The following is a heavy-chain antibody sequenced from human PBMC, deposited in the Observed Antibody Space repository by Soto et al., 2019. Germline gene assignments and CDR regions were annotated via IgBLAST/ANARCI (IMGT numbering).Heavy chain of an antibody. Sequence: PGESLKISCKASGYSFTSYWIAWVRQMPGKGLEWMGIIYPGDSDTRYSPSFQGQVTISADRSISTAYLHWSSLKASDTAMYYCAREGGYCSSTSCQGIGYWGQGTLVTVSS. CDR3: AREGGYCSSTSCQGIGY. V-gene: IGHV5-51*01. CDR2: IYPGDSDT. D-gene: IGHD2-2*01. CDR1: GYSFTSYW. J-gene: IGHJ4*02.